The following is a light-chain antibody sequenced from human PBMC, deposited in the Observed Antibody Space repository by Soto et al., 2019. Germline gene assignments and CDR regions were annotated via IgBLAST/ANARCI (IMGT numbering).Light chain of an antibody. V-gene: IGKV1-39*01. CDR2: ATS. Sequence: DIQMTQSPSSLSASVGDRVTITCRASQTISNSLNWYQQRPGKAPKLLIYATSNLQSGVPSRFSGSGSGTGFTLTIISLQPEDFATYYCQQSYTTPLFTFGPGTKVDIE. CDR1: QTISNS. J-gene: IGKJ3*01. CDR3: QQSYTTPLFT.